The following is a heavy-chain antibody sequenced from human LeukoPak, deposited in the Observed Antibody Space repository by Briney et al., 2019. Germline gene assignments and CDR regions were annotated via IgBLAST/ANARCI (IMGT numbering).Heavy chain of an antibody. V-gene: IGHV3-43*01. CDR1: GFTFDDYT. D-gene: IGHD5-18*01. CDR2: ISWDGAST. J-gene: IGHJ4*02. CDR3: AKEVGRWANRYSYGFDY. Sequence: YPGGSLRLSCAASGFTFDDYTMHWVRQAPGKGLEWVSLISWDGASTYYADSVKGRFTISRDNSKNSLYLQMNSLRTEDTALYYCAKEVGRWANRYSYGFDYWGQGTLVTVSS.